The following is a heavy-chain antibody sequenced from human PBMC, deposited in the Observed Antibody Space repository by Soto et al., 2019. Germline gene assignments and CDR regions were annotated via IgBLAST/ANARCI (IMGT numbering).Heavy chain of an antibody. D-gene: IGHD6-6*01. CDR1: GFTVSSNY. J-gene: IGHJ5*02. CDR2: IYSGESK. V-gene: IGHV3-53*01. Sequence: GGSLRLSCAASGFTVSSNYMGLVRQAPGKGLEWVSVIYSGESKLYADSVKGRFTISRDNFKNTLYLQMNSLRAEDTAVYYCARDPSRSSCLGWFDPGGQGALVTVSS. CDR3: ARDPSRSSCLGWFDP.